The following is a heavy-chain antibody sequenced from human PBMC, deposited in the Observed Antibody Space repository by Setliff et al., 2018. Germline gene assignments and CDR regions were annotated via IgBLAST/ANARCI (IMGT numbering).Heavy chain of an antibody. V-gene: IGHV3-7*03. CDR1: GFIFSSYW. CDR3: ATYKRSSSFEY. CDR2: INQDGGGK. D-gene: IGHD6-6*01. J-gene: IGHJ4*02. Sequence: GGSLRLSCAASGFIFSSYWMNWVRQAPGKGLEWVATINQDGGGKYYVDSVKGRFTISRDNAKNSLYLQMNSPRAEDTAVYYCATYKRSSSFEYWGQGSLVTVSS.